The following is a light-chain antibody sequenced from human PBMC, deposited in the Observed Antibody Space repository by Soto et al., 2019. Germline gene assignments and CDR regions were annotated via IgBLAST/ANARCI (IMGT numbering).Light chain of an antibody. CDR3: SSYTPTSTL. CDR1: SSDVGGYNY. CDR2: EVS. Sequence: QSVLTQPASVSGSSGQSITISCTGASSDVGGYNYVSWYRQYPGKAPKLMIYEVSNRPLGVSNRFSGSKSGNTASLTISGLQAEDEADYYCSSYTPTSTLFGGGTKVTVL. V-gene: IGLV2-14*01. J-gene: IGLJ3*02.